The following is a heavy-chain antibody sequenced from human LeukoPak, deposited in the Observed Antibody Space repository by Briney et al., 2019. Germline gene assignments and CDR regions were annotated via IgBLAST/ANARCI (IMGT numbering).Heavy chain of an antibody. D-gene: IGHD2-15*01. Sequence: PGRSLRLSCAASEFSFSSYEMNWVRQAPGKGLEWVSYISSSGSTIYYADSVKGRFTISRDNAKNSLYLQMNSLRAEDTAVYYCARGMGVVVVVAAIGAFDIWGQGTMVTVSS. CDR3: ARGMGVVVVVAAIGAFDI. CDR1: EFSFSSYE. J-gene: IGHJ3*02. CDR2: ISSSGSTI. V-gene: IGHV3-48*03.